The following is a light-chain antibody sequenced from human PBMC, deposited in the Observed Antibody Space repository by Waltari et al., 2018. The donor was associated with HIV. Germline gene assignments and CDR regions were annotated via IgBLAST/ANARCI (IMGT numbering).Light chain of an antibody. CDR1: GRDVGTPKY. V-gene: IGLV2-14*01. CDR2: EVF. CDR3: TSYTTSTTLI. Sequence: SALTQPASVSGSPGQSITISCSGTGRDVGTPKYVSWYQQHPGKAPKLLIYEVFNRPSGISNRFSGSKSGNTASLTVSGLRTEDEADYYCTSYTTSTTLIFGGGTTVTVL. J-gene: IGLJ2*01.